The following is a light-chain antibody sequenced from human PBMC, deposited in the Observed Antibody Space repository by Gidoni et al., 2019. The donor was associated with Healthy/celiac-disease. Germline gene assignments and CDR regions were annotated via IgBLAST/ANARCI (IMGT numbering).Light chain of an antibody. J-gene: IGKJ2*02. CDR3: QQYYSTPSCT. CDR1: QSVLYSSNNKNY. V-gene: IGKV4-1*01. CDR2: WAS. Sequence: DIVMTQSPDSLAVSLGERATINCKSSQSVLYSSNNKNYLAWYQQKPGQPPKLLIYWASTRESGVPDRFSGSGSGTDFTLTISSLQAEDVAVYYCQQYYSTPSCTFXQXTKLXIK.